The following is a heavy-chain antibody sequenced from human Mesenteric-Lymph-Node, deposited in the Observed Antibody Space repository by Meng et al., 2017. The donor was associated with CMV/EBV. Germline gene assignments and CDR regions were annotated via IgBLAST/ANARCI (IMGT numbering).Heavy chain of an antibody. CDR2: ISYDGSNK. D-gene: IGHD4-11*01. V-gene: IGHV3-30*19. Sequence: GESLKISCAASGFTFRRYGMHWVRQAPGKGLEWVAVISYDGSNKYYADSVKGRFTISRDNSKNTLYLQMNSLRAEDTAVYYCASLHSNYYYYYGMDVWGQGTTVTVSS. J-gene: IGHJ6*02. CDR3: ASLHSNYYYYYGMDV. CDR1: GFTFRRYG.